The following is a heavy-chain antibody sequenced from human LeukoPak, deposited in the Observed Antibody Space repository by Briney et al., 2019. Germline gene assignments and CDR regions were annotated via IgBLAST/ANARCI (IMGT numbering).Heavy chain of an antibody. D-gene: IGHD3-22*01. CDR1: GGTFSSYA. Sequence: ASVKVSCKASGGTFSSYAIRWVRQAPGQGLEWMGGIIPIFGTANYAQKFQGRVTITTDESTSTAYMELSSLRSEDTAVYYCARGKDCYDSSGYFEYFQHWGQGTLVTVSS. CDR2: IIPIFGTA. V-gene: IGHV1-69*05. J-gene: IGHJ1*01. CDR3: ARGKDCYDSSGYFEYFQH.